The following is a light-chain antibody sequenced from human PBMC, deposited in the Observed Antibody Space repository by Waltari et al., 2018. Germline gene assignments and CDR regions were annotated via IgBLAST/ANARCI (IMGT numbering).Light chain of an antibody. CDR3: SSYTSSSTQV. CDR2: EVS. J-gene: IGLJ3*02. V-gene: IGLV2-14*01. CDR1: SHDVGGYNY. Sequence: QSALTQPASVSGSPGQSIPISCPGTSHDVGGYNYVSWYQQHPGKAPKLMIYEVSNRPSGVSNRFSGSKSGNTASLTISGLQAEDEADYYCSSYTSSSTQVFGGGTKLTVL.